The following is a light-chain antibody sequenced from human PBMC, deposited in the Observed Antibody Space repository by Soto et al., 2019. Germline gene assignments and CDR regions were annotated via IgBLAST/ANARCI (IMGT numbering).Light chain of an antibody. CDR3: AAWDASLNGVV. V-gene: IGLV1-44*01. Sequence: QSVLTQPRSASGTPGQRVTISCSGSTSNIGSETVNWYQQLPGTAPKLLIYINDQRPSGVPDRFSGSKSGTSASLAISGLRSEDEADYYCAAWDASLNGVVFGGGTKLTVL. CDR2: IND. J-gene: IGLJ2*01. CDR1: TSNIGSET.